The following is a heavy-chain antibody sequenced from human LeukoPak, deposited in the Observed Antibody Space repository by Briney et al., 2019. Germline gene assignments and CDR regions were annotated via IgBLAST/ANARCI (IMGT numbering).Heavy chain of an antibody. CDR2: ISAYTGNT. V-gene: IGHV1-18*01. Sequence: ASVKVSRKASGYTFTSYGISWVRQAPGQGLEWMGWISAYTGNTNYARNLLGRVTLTTDSSTKTAYMELRSLRSDDTAVYYCARPPRYCSGGSCINWFDPWGQGTLVTVSS. CDR3: ARPPRYCSGGSCINWFDP. J-gene: IGHJ5*02. CDR1: GYTFTSYG. D-gene: IGHD2-15*01.